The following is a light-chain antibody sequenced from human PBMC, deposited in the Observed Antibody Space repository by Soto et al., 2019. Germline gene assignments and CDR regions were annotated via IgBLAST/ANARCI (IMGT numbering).Light chain of an antibody. Sequence: DIQMTQSPSSLSASVGDRVTITCRASQSISSYLNWYQQKPGKAPKLLIYAASSLQSGVPSRFSGSGSGTDFTLTISSLQPEDFAPYYCQQSYSTPPFTFGQGTKVDSK. V-gene: IGKV1-39*01. CDR3: QQSYSTPPFT. J-gene: IGKJ1*01. CDR1: QSISSY. CDR2: AAS.